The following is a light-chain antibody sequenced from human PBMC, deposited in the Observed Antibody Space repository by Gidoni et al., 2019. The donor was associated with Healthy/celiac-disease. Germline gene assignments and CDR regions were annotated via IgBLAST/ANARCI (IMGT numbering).Light chain of an antibody. CDR3: QQSYSTRWT. CDR2: AAS. Sequence: DIQMTQSPSSLSASVGDRVTITCLASQSISSYLNWYQQKPGKAPKLLIYAASSLQSGVPSRFSGSVSWTDFTLTISSLQPEDFATYYCQQSYSTRWTFGQGTKVEIK. J-gene: IGKJ1*01. CDR1: QSISSY. V-gene: IGKV1-39*01.